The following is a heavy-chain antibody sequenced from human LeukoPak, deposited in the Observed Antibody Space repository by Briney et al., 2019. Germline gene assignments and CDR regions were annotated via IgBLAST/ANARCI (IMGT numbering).Heavy chain of an antibody. V-gene: IGHV4-34*01. J-gene: IGHJ3*02. CDR3: ARGSGDYDLFGAFDI. Sequence: SETLSLTCAVYGGSFSGYYWSWIRQPPGKGLEWIGEINHSGSTNYNPSLKSRVTISVDTSKNQFSLKLSSVTAADTAVYYCARGSGDYDLFGAFDIWGQGTMVTVSS. CDR2: INHSGST. CDR1: GGSFSGYY. D-gene: IGHD5-12*01.